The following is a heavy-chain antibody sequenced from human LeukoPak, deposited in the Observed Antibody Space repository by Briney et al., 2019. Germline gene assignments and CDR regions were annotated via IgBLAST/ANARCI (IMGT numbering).Heavy chain of an antibody. CDR2: IYTGGNT. CDR1: GFTVSATY. V-gene: IGHV3-53*01. J-gene: IGHJ4*01. CDR3: ARGTVTAPDY. D-gene: IGHD4-17*01. Sequence: PGGSLRLPCAASGFTVSATYTNWVRQAPGKGLEWVSIIYTGGNTYYTDSVKGRFTISRDISKNTLYLQMNSLRAEDTAVYYCARGTVTAPDYWGQGTLVTVSS.